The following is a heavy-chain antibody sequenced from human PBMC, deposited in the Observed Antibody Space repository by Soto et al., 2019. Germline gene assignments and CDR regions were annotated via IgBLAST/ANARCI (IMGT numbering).Heavy chain of an antibody. Sequence: SETLSLTCLVSGFPISSPYSWGCIRQPPGKGLEWIGSISHTGTTSYSPSLTSRVSISVDTSKNQVSLKLTSVTAADTAVYFCARVTMVIRDSDHFGVDVWGHGTTVTV. CDR1: GFPISSPYS. V-gene: IGHV4-38-2*02. CDR3: ARVTMVIRDSDHFGVDV. J-gene: IGHJ6*02. D-gene: IGHD4-17*01. CDR2: ISHTGTT.